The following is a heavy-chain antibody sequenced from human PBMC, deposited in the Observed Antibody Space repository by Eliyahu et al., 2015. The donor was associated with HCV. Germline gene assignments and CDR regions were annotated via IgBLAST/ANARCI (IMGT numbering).Heavy chain of an antibody. CDR2: IRGNGNT. J-gene: IGHJ4*02. CDR1: GYSFNSYG. Sequence: QVHLVQSGAEVKKPGASVKISCKASGYSFNSYGIHWVRQAPGERLEWMGWIRGNGNTDYLEKFQGRVSITRDSSATTTYMELSSLKSEDTALYYCVRDCGPGGDIDYWGQGTLVTVSS. CDR3: VRDCGPGGDIDY. D-gene: IGHD2-21*01. V-gene: IGHV1-3*01.